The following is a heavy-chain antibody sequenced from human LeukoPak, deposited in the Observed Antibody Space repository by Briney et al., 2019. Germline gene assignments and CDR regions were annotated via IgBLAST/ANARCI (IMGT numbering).Heavy chain of an antibody. CDR2: IYYSGST. V-gene: IGHV4-39*02. Sequence: KPSETLSLTCTVSGGSISSSSYYWGCIRQPPGKGLEWIGSIYYSGSTYYNPSLKSRITISVDTSKNQFSLKLSSVTAADTAVYYCAREDYGDYSYYYYYGMDVWGQGTTVTVSS. J-gene: IGHJ6*02. D-gene: IGHD4-17*01. CDR1: GGSISSSSYY. CDR3: AREDYGDYSYYYYYGMDV.